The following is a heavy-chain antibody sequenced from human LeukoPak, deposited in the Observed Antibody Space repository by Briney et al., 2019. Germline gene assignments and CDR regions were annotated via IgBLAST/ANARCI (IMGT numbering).Heavy chain of an antibody. J-gene: IGHJ6*02. Sequence: SETLSLTCTVSGVSISSYYWSWIRQPPGKGLEWIGYIYYSESINYNPSLKSRVTISVDTSKNQFSLKLSSVTAADTAVYYRARWLQFVGMDVWGQGTTVTVSS. V-gene: IGHV4-59*08. CDR2: IYYSESI. CDR3: ARWLQFVGMDV. D-gene: IGHD5-24*01. CDR1: GVSISSYY.